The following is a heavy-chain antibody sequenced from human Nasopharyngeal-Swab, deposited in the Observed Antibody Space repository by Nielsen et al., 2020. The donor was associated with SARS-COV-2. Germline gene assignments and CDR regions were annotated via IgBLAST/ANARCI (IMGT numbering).Heavy chain of an antibody. D-gene: IGHD2-2*01. CDR2: ISGSGGST. V-gene: IGHV3-23*01. CDR3: AADIVVLPAVNLGDYYALDV. J-gene: IGHJ6*02. CDR1: GFTFSSYA. Sequence: GGSLRLSCAASGFTFSSYAMSWVRQAPGKGLEWASAISGSGGSTYYADSVKGRFTISRDNSKNTLYLQMNSLRAEDTAVYYCAADIVVLPAVNLGDYYALDVWGPGTTVTVSS.